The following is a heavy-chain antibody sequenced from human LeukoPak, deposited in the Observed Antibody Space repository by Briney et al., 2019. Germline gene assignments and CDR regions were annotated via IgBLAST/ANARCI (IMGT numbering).Heavy chain of an antibody. J-gene: IGHJ4*02. V-gene: IGHV3-30*02. CDR3: AREGGTVVVGRFDY. D-gene: IGHD2-2*01. CDR1: GFSFRSYG. CDR2: IQTDGSDK. Sequence: PGGSLRLSCAASGFSFRSYGIHWVRQAPGMGLEWVTFIQTDGSDKYYAASVAGRFTISRDNSKNTVYLHMNSLRPDDTALYYCAREGGTVVVGRFDYWGQGTLVTVSS.